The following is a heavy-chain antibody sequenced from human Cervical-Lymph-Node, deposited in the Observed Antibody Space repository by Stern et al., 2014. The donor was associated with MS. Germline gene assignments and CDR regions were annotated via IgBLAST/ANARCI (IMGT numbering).Heavy chain of an antibody. CDR2: ISGISGST. CDR1: GITLRNYI. J-gene: IGHJ4*02. D-gene: IGHD5-12*01. Sequence: VQLVQSGGGLVQPGGSLRLSCAASGITLRNYIMTWVRQAPGTGLEWLSSISGISGSTYYADSVKGRFSISSDNSNTLFLQMKSLRVEDTAIYYCAGATGYDYLSYWGQGTLVTVSS. V-gene: IGHV3-23*04. CDR3: AGATGYDYLSY.